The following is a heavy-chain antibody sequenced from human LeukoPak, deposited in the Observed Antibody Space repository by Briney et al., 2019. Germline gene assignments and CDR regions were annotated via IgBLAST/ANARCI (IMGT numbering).Heavy chain of an antibody. CDR2: ISSSSSYI. CDR1: GFTFSSYG. V-gene: IGHV3-21*01. CDR3: ARDLTDYYDSSGFDY. Sequence: PGRSLRLSCAASGFTFSSYGMHWVRQAPGKGLEWVSSISSSSSYIYYADSVKGRFTISRDNAKNSLYLQMNSLRAEDTAVYYCARDLTDYYDSSGFDYWGQGTLVTVSS. J-gene: IGHJ4*02. D-gene: IGHD3-22*01.